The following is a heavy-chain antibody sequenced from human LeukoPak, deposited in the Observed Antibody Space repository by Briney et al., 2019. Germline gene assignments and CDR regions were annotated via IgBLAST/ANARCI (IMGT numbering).Heavy chain of an antibody. CDR1: GYTFTNYS. V-gene: IGHV7-4-1*02. CDR2: INTNTGNP. Sequence: ASVKVSCEASGYTFTNYSMNWVRQAPGQGLEWMGWINTNTGNPTYAQGFTGRFVFSLDTSVNTAYLQISSLKAEDTAVYYCARRFLEWSTYYYYYMDVWGKGTTVSVSS. J-gene: IGHJ6*03. CDR3: ARRFLEWSTYYYYYMDV. D-gene: IGHD3-3*01.